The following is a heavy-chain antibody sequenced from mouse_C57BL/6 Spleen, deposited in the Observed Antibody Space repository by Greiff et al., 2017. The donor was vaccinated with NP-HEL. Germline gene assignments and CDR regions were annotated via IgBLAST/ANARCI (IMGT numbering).Heavy chain of an antibody. D-gene: IGHD2-1*01. CDR1: GYTFTSYT. CDR3: ASLWQLRGDSAMDY. Sequence: QVQLQQSGAELARPGASVKMSCKASGYTFTSYTMHWVKQRPGQGLEWIGYINPSSGYTTYNQKFKDKATLTADKSSSTAYLQLSSRPSEDSAVYYYASLWQLRGDSAMDYWGQGTSVTVSS. V-gene: IGHV1-4*01. J-gene: IGHJ4*01. CDR2: INPSSGYT.